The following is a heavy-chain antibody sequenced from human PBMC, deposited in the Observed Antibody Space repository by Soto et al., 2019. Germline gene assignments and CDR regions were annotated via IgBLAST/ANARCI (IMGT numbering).Heavy chain of an antibody. J-gene: IGHJ5*02. CDR2: IKSKTDGGTT. V-gene: IGHV3-15*07. CDR3: TTQLGYCSSTSCYGPQTGTTPAYWFDP. Sequence: PGGSLRLSCAASGFTFSNAWMNWVRQAPGKGLEWVGRIKSKTDGGTTDYAAPVKGRFTISRDDSKNTLYLQMNSLKTEDTAVYYCTTQLGYCSSTSCYGPQTGTTPAYWFDPWGQGTLVTVSS. D-gene: IGHD2-2*01. CDR1: GFTFSNAW.